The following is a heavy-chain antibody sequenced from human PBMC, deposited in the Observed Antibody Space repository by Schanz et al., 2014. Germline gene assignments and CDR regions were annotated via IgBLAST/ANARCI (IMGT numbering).Heavy chain of an antibody. CDR3: AREVGLYDRGWFDP. CDR2: IVPIAGIT. J-gene: IGHJ5*02. Sequence: QVHLVQSGAEVKKPGSSVKVSCKASGGTFSSDTFSWVRQAPGQGLEWMGRIVPIAGITNYAQRFLGRVTITADKSSDTAYMELSSLRSEDTAVYYCAREVGLYDRGWFDPWGQGTLVTVSS. D-gene: IGHD3-22*01. V-gene: IGHV1-69*08. CDR1: GGTFSSDT.